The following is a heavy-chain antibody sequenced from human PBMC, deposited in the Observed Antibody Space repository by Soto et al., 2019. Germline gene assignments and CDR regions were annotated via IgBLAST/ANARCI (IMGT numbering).Heavy chain of an antibody. D-gene: IGHD6-19*01. Sequence: QVQLVESGGGLVKPGGSLRLSCAASGFTFSDYYMSWIRQAPGKGLEWVSYISSSSSYTNYADSVKGRFTISRDNAKNSLYHQMNSLRAEDTVSYYCAREVRYSSGRYAYFDCWGQGTLVTVS. J-gene: IGHJ4*02. CDR3: AREVRYSSGRYAYFDC. CDR2: ISSSSSYT. CDR1: GFTFSDYY. V-gene: IGHV3-11*06.